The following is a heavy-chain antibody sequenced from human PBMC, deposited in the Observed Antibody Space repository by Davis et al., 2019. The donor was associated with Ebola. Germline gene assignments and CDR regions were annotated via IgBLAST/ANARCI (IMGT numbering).Heavy chain of an antibody. CDR3: AKDIIVVVTAKEAGY. J-gene: IGHJ4*02. CDR1: GFTFSSYA. V-gene: IGHV3-21*04. CDR2: ISSSSSYI. D-gene: IGHD2-21*02. Sequence: GESLKISCAASGFTFSSYAMNWVRQAPGKGLEWVSSISSSSSYIYYADSVKGRFTISRDNSKNTLYLQMNSLRAEDTAVYYCAKDIIVVVTAKEAGYWGQGTLVTVSS.